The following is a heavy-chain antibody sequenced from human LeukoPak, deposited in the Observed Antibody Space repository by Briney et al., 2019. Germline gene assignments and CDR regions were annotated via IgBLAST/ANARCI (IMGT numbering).Heavy chain of an antibody. CDR3: ARLTSDYDDCFDY. CDR2: TYYRSKWYN. J-gene: IGHJ4*02. CDR1: GDSVSSNSAA. V-gene: IGHV6-1*01. Sequence: SQTLSLTCAISGDSVSSNSAAWHWIRQSPSRGLEWLGRTYYRSKWYNDYAVSVKSRITINPDTSKNQFSLQLNSVTPEDTAVYYCARLTSDYDDCFDYWGQGTLVTVSS. D-gene: IGHD4-17*01.